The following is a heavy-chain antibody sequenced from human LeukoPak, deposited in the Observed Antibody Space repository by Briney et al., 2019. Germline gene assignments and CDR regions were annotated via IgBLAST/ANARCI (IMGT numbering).Heavy chain of an antibody. CDR2: IYYSGST. D-gene: IGHD6-13*01. Sequence: SETLSLTCTVCGGSISSGDSYWSWIRQPPGKGLEWIGNIYYSGSTYYNPSLKSRATISVDVSKNHFSLKLSSVTAADTAVYYCERTKPLAAAGGAFDIWGQGTMVTVSS. CDR1: GGSISSGDSY. CDR3: ERTKPLAAAGGAFDI. V-gene: IGHV4-30-4*01. J-gene: IGHJ3*02.